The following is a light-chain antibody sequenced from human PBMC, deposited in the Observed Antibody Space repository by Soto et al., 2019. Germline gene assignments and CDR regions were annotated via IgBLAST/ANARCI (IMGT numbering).Light chain of an antibody. J-gene: IGKJ1*01. CDR1: QGVSSW. CDR2: KAS. V-gene: IGKV1-5*03. CDR3: QQYNVYSGT. Sequence: DIQMXQSPSTLSAXVXXRVTXTCXASQGVSSWLAWYQQKPGKSPKLLIYKASSLERGVPSRFSGSGSGTEFTLTISRLQPDDFATYYCQQYNVYSGTFGQGTKVVI.